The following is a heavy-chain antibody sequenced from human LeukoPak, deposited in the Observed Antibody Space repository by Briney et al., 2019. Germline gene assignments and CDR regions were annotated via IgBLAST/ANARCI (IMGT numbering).Heavy chain of an antibody. CDR2: IRGCNTNT. V-gene: IGHV1-18*01. Sequence: ASVKVSCKASGYTFTTYGISWVRQAPGQGLEWMGWIRGCNTNTNYAQKFQGRVTMTIDTSTSTAYMELRSLRSDDTAVYYCARDLVIDGSGSYFDPWGQGTLVTVSS. CDR1: GYTFTTYG. J-gene: IGHJ5*02. CDR3: ARDLVIDGSGSYFDP. D-gene: IGHD3-10*01.